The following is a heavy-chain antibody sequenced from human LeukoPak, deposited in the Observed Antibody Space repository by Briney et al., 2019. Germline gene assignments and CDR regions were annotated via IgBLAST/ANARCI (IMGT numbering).Heavy chain of an antibody. CDR2: INSDGSRT. D-gene: IGHD3-22*01. J-gene: IGHJ4*02. CDR1: GFTFSIYS. Sequence: GGSLRLSCAFSGFTFSIYSMNWVRHAPGKGLVYVSRINSDGSRTSYADSVKGRLTISRENAENTLYLQMNSLRAEDTAVYYCARVAAWDSSGYLFDYWGQGTLVTVSS. V-gene: IGHV3-74*01. CDR3: ARVAAWDSSGYLFDY.